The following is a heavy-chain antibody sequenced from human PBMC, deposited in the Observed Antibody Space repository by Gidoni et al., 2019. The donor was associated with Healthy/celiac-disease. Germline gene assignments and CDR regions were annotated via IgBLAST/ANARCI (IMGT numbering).Heavy chain of an antibody. J-gene: IGHJ3*02. Sequence: QVQLVQSGAEVKTPGASVKVSCKASGYTFTGYYMHWVRQAPGQGLEWMGWINPNSGGTNYAQKFQGRVTMTRDTSISTAYMELSRLRSDDTAVYYCARCLKYYYDSSGRIWEAFDIWGQGTMVTVSS. V-gene: IGHV1-2*02. D-gene: IGHD3-22*01. CDR3: ARCLKYYYDSSGRIWEAFDI. CDR1: GYTFTGYY. CDR2: INPNSGGT.